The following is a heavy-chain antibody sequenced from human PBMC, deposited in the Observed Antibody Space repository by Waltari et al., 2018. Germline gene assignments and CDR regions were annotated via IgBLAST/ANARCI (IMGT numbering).Heavy chain of an antibody. CDR1: GGTFGSYS. D-gene: IGHD1-26*01. J-gene: IGHJ3*01. CDR2: IIPIFGTP. CDR3: ARRNLGFAFDV. Sequence: QVHLVQSGAEVKKPGSSVKVSCKAYGGTFGSYSVAWVRQAAGQGREWLGGIIPIFGTPQYAQNFQGRVTLTADAATTTAYLELSGLTSEDTAIYYCARRNLGFAFDVWGQGTLVIVSS. V-gene: IGHV1-69*12.